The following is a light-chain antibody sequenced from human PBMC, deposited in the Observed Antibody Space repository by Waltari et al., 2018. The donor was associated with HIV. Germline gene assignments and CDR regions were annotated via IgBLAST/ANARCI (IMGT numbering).Light chain of an antibody. CDR2: SNK. CDR3: AAWDDSLNGYVV. J-gene: IGLJ2*01. Sequence: QSVLTQPPSASGTPGQRVTISCSGSSSNIGSNTVNWYQQLPGTAPKLLIYSNKQGPAGIPDRFSGSKSGTSASLAIRGLQSEDEADYYCAAWDDSLNGYVVFGGGTKLTVL. V-gene: IGLV1-44*01. CDR1: SSNIGSNT.